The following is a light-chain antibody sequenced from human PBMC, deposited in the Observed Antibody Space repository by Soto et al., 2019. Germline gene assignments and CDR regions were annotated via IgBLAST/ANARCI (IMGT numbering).Light chain of an antibody. Sequence: EIVLTQSPGTLSFSPGERATLSCRASQSVSSSYLAWYQQKPGQAPRLLIYGASSRATGIPDRFSGSGSGTDFTLTISRLEPEYFAGYYCQQYRSSAWTFCQGS. CDR1: QSVSSSY. CDR3: QQYRSSAWT. J-gene: IGKJ1*01. CDR2: GAS. V-gene: IGKV3-20*01.